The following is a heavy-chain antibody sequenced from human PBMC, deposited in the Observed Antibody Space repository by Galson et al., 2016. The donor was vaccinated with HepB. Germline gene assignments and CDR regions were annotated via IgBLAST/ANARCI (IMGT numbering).Heavy chain of an antibody. CDR1: GFSLSTTGMC. D-gene: IGHD1-26*01. J-gene: IGHJ4*02. Sequence: PALVKPTQTLTLTCTFSGFSLSTTGMCVSWFRQPPGKALEWLALIDWDDDENYNTSLKTRLTISKDTSKNQVVHTMTKMDPVDTATYYCARIRRDTSCYPIYYWGQGTPVTVSS. V-gene: IGHV2-70*01. CDR3: ARIRRDTSCYPIYY. CDR2: IDWDDDE.